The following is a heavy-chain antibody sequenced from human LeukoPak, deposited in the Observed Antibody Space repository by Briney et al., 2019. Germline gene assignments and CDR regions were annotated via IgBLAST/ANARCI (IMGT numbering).Heavy chain of an antibody. D-gene: IGHD4-17*01. CDR3: SSRAGGYGHSVDY. Sequence: SVKVSCKASGYTFTGYYIHWVRQAPGQGLEWMGWINPNRGGTNYPQKFQGRVTMTRDTSISTAYMELSRLRSDDTAVYYCSSRAGGYGHSVDYWGQGTLVTVSS. V-gene: IGHV1-2*02. CDR1: GYTFTGYY. CDR2: INPNRGGT. J-gene: IGHJ4*02.